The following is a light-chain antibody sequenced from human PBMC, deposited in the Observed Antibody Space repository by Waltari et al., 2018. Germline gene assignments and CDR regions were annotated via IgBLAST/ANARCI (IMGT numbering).Light chain of an antibody. CDR2: VIS. CDR3: QQSDSLPLT. CDR1: QTINKY. J-gene: IGKJ4*01. Sequence: DIQMTQSPSSLSESVGDRVTITCRASQTINKYLNWYQKKPGRAPKVLISVISYLHTGVPSRFSGSGSGTDFTLTISSLQPEDFATYYCQQSDSLPLTFGGGTKVEIK. V-gene: IGKV1-39*01.